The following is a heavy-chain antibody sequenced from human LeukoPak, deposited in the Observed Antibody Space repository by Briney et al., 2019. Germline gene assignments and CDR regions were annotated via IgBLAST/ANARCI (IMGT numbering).Heavy chain of an antibody. J-gene: IGHJ4*02. D-gene: IGHD5-18*01. CDR3: ARDLSGVTGYTYGRGIDY. CDR1: GFTFSSYW. CDR2: IKKDGSEK. V-gene: IGHV3-7*01. Sequence: GGSLRLSCAASGFTFSSYWMSWVRQAPGKGLEWVANIKKDGSEKYYVDSVKGRFTISRDNAKASLYLQMNSLRAEGTAVYYCARDLSGVTGYTYGRGIDYWGQGTLVTVSS.